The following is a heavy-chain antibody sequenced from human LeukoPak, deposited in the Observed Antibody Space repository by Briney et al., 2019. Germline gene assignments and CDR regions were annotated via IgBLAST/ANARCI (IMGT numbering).Heavy chain of an antibody. CDR3: ARAPYSGSYFFDY. CDR2: IYYSGST. CDR1: GGSISSYY. V-gene: IGHV4-59*01. D-gene: IGHD1-26*01. J-gene: IGHJ4*02. Sequence: SETLSLNCTVSGGSISSYYWSWIRQPPGKGLEWIGYIYYSGSTNYNPSLKSRVTISVDTSKNQFSLKLSSVTAADTAVYYCARAPYSGSYFFDYWGQGTLVTVSS.